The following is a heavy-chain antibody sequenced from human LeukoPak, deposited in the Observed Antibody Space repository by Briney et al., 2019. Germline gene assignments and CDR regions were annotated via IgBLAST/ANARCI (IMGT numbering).Heavy chain of an antibody. CDR2: INPNSGGT. Sequence: ASVKVSCKASGYTFTGYYMHWVRQAPGQGLEWMGWINPNSGGTNYAQKFQGRVTMTRDTSISTAYMELSRLRSDDTAVYYCAREEIVVAGTDYWGQGTLVTASS. CDR1: GYTFTGYY. D-gene: IGHD6-19*01. V-gene: IGHV1-2*02. CDR3: AREEIVVAGTDY. J-gene: IGHJ4*02.